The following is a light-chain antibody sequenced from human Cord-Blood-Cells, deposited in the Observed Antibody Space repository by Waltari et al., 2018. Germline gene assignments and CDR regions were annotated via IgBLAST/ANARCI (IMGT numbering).Light chain of an antibody. CDR2: GAS. V-gene: IGKV3-20*01. CDR3: QQYGSSPLT. Sequence: EIVLTQSPGTLSLSPGESATLSCRARQSVSSSYLAWYKQKPGQAPRLLIYGASSRATGIPDRFSGSGSGTDFTRTISRLEPEDFAVYYCQQYGSSPLTFGGGTKVEIK. J-gene: IGKJ4*01. CDR1: QSVSSSY.